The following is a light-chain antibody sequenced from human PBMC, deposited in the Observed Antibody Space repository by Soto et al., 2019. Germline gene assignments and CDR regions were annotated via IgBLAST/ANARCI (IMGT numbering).Light chain of an antibody. CDR3: QQYGNPPLT. Sequence: EVVLTQSPATLSLSPGETATLSCGASQPLSTNFLAWYQQRPGLAPRLILYEASVRATGIPDRFSGSGSGPDFTLTIYRLEPEDFAVYYCQQYGNPPLTFGGGTKGDIK. V-gene: IGKV3D-20*01. CDR1: QPLSTNF. J-gene: IGKJ4*01. CDR2: EAS.